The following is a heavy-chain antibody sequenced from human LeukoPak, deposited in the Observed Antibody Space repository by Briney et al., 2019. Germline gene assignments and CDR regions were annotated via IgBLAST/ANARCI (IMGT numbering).Heavy chain of an antibody. V-gene: IGHV1-46*01. D-gene: IGHD6-13*01. Sequence: ASVKVSCKASGYTFTSYYMHWVRQAPGQGLEWMGIINPSGGSTSYAQKFQGRVTMTRDMSTSTVYMELSSLRPEDTAVYYCARGGIRDSSSRSRSWYETYFDYWGQGTLVTVSS. CDR3: ARGGIRDSSSRSRSWYETYFDY. CDR1: GYTFTSYY. J-gene: IGHJ4*02. CDR2: INPSGGST.